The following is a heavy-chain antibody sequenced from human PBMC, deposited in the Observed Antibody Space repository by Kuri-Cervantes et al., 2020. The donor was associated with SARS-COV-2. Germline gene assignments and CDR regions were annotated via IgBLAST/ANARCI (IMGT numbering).Heavy chain of an antibody. V-gene: IGHV4-30-2*01. D-gene: IGHD2-2*01. CDR1: GGSINIANYY. J-gene: IGHJ6*03. Sequence: SETLSLTCTVSGGSINIANYYWSWIRQPPGKGLEWIGYIYHSGSTYYNPSLKSRVTISVDRSKNQFSLKLSSVTAADTAVYYCARAPGRDCSSTSCYRVPDYYYMDVWGKGTTVTVSS. CDR2: IYHSGST. CDR3: ARAPGRDCSSTSCYRVPDYYYMDV.